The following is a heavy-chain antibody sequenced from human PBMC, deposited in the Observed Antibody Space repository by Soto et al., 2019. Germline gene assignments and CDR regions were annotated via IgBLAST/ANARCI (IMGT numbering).Heavy chain of an antibody. CDR1: GDSISSSSYY. J-gene: IGHJ3*02. Sequence: SETLSLTCSVSGDSISSSSYYWGWIRQPPGKGLEWIGSIYYSGSTYYNPSLKSRVTISVDTSKNQFSLKLSSVTAADTAVYYCGGYYYDSSGYLDAFDIWGQGTMVTVSS. CDR2: IYYSGST. V-gene: IGHV4-39*01. D-gene: IGHD3-22*01. CDR3: GGYYYDSSGYLDAFDI.